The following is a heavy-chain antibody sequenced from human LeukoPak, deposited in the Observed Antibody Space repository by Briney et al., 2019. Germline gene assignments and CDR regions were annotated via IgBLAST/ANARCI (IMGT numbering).Heavy chain of an antibody. CDR3: ARDANPFTMIRGVFDY. D-gene: IGHD3-10*01. V-gene: IGHV1-69*01. Sequence: SVKVSCKASGGTFSSYAISWVRQAPGQGPEWMGGIIPIFGTANYAQKFQGRVTITADESTSTAYMELSSLRSEDTAVYYCARDANPFTMIRGVFDYWGQGTLVTVSS. J-gene: IGHJ4*02. CDR1: GGTFSSYA. CDR2: IIPIFGTA.